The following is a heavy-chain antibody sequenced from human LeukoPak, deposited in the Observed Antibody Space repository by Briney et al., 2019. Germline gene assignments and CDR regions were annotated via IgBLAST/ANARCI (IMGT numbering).Heavy chain of an antibody. Sequence: ASVKVSCKASGYTFTSYAMHWVRQAPGQRLEWMGWINAGNGNTKYSQEFQGRVTITRDTSASTAYMELSSLRSEDMAVYYCAREQVGYCTNGVCSSAFDIWGQGTMVTVSS. CDR2: INAGNGNT. D-gene: IGHD2-8*01. CDR3: AREQVGYCTNGVCSSAFDI. CDR1: GYTFTSYA. J-gene: IGHJ3*02. V-gene: IGHV1-3*03.